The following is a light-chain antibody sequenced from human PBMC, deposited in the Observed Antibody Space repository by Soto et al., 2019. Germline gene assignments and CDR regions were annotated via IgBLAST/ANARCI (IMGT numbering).Light chain of an antibody. CDR1: SGSVSTTYY. V-gene: IGLV8-61*01. CDR3: VLYMGSGSWV. CDR2: STN. J-gene: IGLJ3*02. Sequence: QTVVTQEPSFSVSPGGTVTLTCGLSSGSVSTTYYPNWYQQTPGQAPRTLIYSTNTRSSGVPGRFSGAILGNKAALHITGAQADDEYDYYCVLYMGSGSWVFGGGTKVTVL.